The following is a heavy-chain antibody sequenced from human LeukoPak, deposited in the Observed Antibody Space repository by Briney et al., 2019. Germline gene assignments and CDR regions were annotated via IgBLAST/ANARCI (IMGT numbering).Heavy chain of an antibody. Sequence: GGSLRLSCVASGFTFSSYWMTWVRQAPGKGLEWVANIKTDGSQIYYVDSVKGRFTISRDNAKNSLYLQMNSLRAEDTAVYYCARGYCSGGSCYRPHTLDYWGQGTLVTVSS. V-gene: IGHV3-7*01. CDR2: IKTDGSQI. D-gene: IGHD2-15*01. CDR3: ARGYCSGGSCYRPHTLDY. CDR1: GFTFSSYW. J-gene: IGHJ4*02.